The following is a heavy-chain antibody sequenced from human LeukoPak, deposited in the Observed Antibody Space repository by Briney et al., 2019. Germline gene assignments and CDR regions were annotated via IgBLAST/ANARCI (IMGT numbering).Heavy chain of an antibody. CDR1: GFTFSSYA. J-gene: IGHJ4*02. V-gene: IGHV3-23*01. Sequence: PGGSLRLSCAASGFTFSSYAMSWVRQAPGKGLEWVSAISGSGGSTYYADSVKGRFTISRDNSKNTLCLQMNSLRAEDTAVYYCAKEGWNCSSTSCYRDPFDYWGQGTLVTVSS. D-gene: IGHD2-2*01. CDR3: AKEGWNCSSTSCYRDPFDY. CDR2: ISGSGGST.